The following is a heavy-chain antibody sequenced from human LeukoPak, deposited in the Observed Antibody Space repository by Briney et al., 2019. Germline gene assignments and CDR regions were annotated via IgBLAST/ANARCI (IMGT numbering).Heavy chain of an antibody. Sequence: GGCLRLSCAASGFTFSSYSMNWVRQAPGRGRGWGSYISSISSTIYYADSVKGRFTISRDNAKNSLCLQMTSLRAEATAVYYWARDLPEYAGADAAFDIWGQGTMVTVSS. V-gene: IGHV3-48*04. CDR1: GFTFSSYS. CDR2: ISSISSTI. CDR3: ARDLPEYAGADAAFDI. D-gene: IGHD1-14*01. J-gene: IGHJ3*02.